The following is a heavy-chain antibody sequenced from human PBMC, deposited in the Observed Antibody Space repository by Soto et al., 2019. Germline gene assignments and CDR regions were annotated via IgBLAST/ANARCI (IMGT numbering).Heavy chain of an antibody. J-gene: IGHJ4*02. Sequence: EVQLVESGGGLVQPGKSLRLSCAASGFTFDDYAMHWVRKVPGKVLEWVSGLSWNSGTIDYADSVKGRFTISRDTAKNSLHLQMNSLKPEDTAFYYCAKAESSGWYYSLDYWGQGPLVTGSS. CDR2: LSWNSGTI. CDR3: AKAESSGWYYSLDY. CDR1: GFTFDDYA. D-gene: IGHD6-19*01. V-gene: IGHV3-9*01.